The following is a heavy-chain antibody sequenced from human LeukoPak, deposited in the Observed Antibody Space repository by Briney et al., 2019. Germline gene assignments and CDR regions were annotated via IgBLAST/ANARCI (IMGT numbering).Heavy chain of an antibody. CDR1: GGSFSGYY. CDR3: ARVGAYYYGSGSYLYAFDI. D-gene: IGHD3-10*01. CDR2: INHSGST. V-gene: IGHV4-34*01. J-gene: IGHJ3*02. Sequence: PSETLSLTCAVYGGSFSGYYWSWIRQPPGKGLEWIGEINHSGSTNYNPSLKSRVTISVDTSKNQFSLKLGSVTAADTAVYYCARVGAYYYGSGSYLYAFDIWGQGTMVTVSS.